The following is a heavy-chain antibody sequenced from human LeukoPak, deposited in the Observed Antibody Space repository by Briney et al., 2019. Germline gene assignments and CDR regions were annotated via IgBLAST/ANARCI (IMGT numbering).Heavy chain of an antibody. D-gene: IGHD6-19*01. V-gene: IGHV3-23*01. CDR2: IGGSGDKT. CDR3: VRRGDASSGWGDHDY. J-gene: IGHJ4*02. Sequence: GGSLTLSCAASGFTFNRNAISWVRQAPGKGLEWVSTIGGSGDKTSYADSVKGRFTISRDNSKKMLQLQMSSLTGEDTALYYCVRRGDASSGWGDHDYWGQGALVTVSS. CDR1: GFTFNRNA.